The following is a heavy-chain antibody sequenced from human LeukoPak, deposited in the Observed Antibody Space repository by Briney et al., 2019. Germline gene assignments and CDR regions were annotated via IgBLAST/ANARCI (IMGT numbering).Heavy chain of an antibody. V-gene: IGHV1-69*06. Sequence: GAAVKVSCKASGGTFSSYAISWVRQAPGQGLEWMGGIIPIFGTANYAQKFQGRVTITADKSTSTAYMELSSLRSEDTAVYYCARAPSNDYRKNAFDIWGQGTMVTVSS. CDR1: GGTFSSYA. J-gene: IGHJ3*02. CDR2: IIPIFGTA. CDR3: ARAPSNDYRKNAFDI. D-gene: IGHD5-12*01.